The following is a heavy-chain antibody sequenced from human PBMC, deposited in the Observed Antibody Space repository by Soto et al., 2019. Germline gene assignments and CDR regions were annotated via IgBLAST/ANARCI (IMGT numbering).Heavy chain of an antibody. Sequence: EVQLVESGGGLVQPGGSLKLSCAASGLTFSASAMHWVRQAPGKGLEWVGRIRNKVDSYRTVYAAPVNGRFTISRDDSKNMAYLQMNSLTTEDTVVYYCCRHAASWGSCDYWGQGTRVTVSS. CDR1: GLTFSASA. CDR3: CRHAASWGSCDY. D-gene: IGHD7-27*01. V-gene: IGHV3-73*02. J-gene: IGHJ4*02. CDR2: IRNKVDSYRT.